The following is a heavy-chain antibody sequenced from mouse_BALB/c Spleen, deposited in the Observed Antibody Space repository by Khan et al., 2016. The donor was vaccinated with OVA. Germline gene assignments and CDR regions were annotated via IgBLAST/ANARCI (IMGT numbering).Heavy chain of an antibody. D-gene: IGHD1-3*01. J-gene: IGHJ2*01. CDR3: ARLEDI. CDR2: IWAGGST. CDR1: GFSLTSYG. Sequence: QVQLKESGPGLVAPSQSLSITCTVSGFSLTSYGVHWVRQPPGKGLEGLGVIWAGGSTNYNSALMYRLSISKDNSKSQVFLKMNRLQTDDTAMYSCARLEDIWGQGTTLTVSS. V-gene: IGHV2-9*02.